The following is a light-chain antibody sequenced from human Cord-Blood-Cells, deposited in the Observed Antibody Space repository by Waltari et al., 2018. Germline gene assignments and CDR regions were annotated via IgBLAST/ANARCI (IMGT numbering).Light chain of an antibody. V-gene: IGLV3-1*01. Sequence: SYELTQPPSVSVSPGQTASITCSGANLGDKYACWYQQKPGQSPVLVIYQDSKRPSGIPERFSGSNSGNTATLTISGTQAMDEADYYCQAWDSSTVVFSGGTKLTVL. J-gene: IGLJ2*01. CDR1: NLGDKY. CDR2: QDS. CDR3: QAWDSSTVV.